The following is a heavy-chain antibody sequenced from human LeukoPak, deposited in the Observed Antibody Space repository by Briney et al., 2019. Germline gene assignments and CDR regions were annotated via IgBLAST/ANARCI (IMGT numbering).Heavy chain of an antibody. V-gene: IGHV4-39*01. CDR1: GGSISSYY. D-gene: IGHD3-3*01. CDR2: IYCSGST. J-gene: IGHJ4*02. CDR3: ARSPTYYDFWSGYRYYFDY. Sequence: SSETLSLTCTVSGGSISSYYWGWIRQPPGKGLEWIGSIYCSGSTYHNPSLKSRVTISVDTSKNQFSLKLSSVTAADTAVYYCARSPTYYDFWSGYRYYFDYWGQGTLVTVSS.